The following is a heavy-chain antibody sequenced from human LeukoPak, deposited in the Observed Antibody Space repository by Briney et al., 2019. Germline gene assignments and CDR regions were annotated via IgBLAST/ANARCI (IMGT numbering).Heavy chain of an antibody. CDR2: FDPEDGET. V-gene: IGHV1-24*01. Sequence: ASVKVSCKVSGYTLTELSMHWVRQAPGKGLEWMGGFDPEDGETIYAQKFQGRVTMTEDTSTGTAYMELSSLRSEDTAVYYCATSVTIFGVVTPDDAFDIWGQGTMVTVSS. CDR3: ATSVTIFGVVTPDDAFDI. D-gene: IGHD3-3*01. CDR1: GYTLTELS. J-gene: IGHJ3*02.